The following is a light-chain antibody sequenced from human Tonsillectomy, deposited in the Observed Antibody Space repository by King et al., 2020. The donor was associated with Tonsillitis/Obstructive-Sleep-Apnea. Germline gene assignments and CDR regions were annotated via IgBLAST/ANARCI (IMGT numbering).Light chain of an antibody. CDR3: QSYDSSLSVVV. Sequence: VPDRFSGSNSGTPASLAIAGLQAEDEADYYCQSYDSSLSVVVFGGGTKVTVL. J-gene: IGLJ2*01. V-gene: IGLV1-40*01.